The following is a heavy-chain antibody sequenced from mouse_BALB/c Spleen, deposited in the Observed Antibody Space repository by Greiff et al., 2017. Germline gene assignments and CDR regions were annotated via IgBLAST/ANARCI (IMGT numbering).Heavy chain of an antibody. Sequence: VQLQQSGAELVRPGALVKLSCKASGFNFKDYYMPWVKQRPEQGLEWIGWIDPENGNTIYDPKFQGKASITADTSSNTAYLQLSSLTSEDTAVYYCARRVLYAMDYWGQGTSVTVSS. J-gene: IGHJ4*01. D-gene: IGHD2-14*01. CDR2: IDPENGNT. V-gene: IGHV14-1*02. CDR3: ARRVLYAMDY. CDR1: GFNFKDYY.